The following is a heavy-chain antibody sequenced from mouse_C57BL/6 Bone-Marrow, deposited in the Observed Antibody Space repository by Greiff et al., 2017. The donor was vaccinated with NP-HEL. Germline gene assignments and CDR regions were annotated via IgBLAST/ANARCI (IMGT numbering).Heavy chain of an antibody. V-gene: IGHV7-1*01. D-gene: IGHD1-1*01. CDR2: SRNKANDYTT. CDR1: GFTFSDFY. Sequence: EVQLVESGGGLVQSGRSLRLSCATSGFTFSDFYMEWVRQAPGKGLEWIAASRNKANDYTTEYSASVKGRFIVSRDTSQSILYLQMNALRAEDTAIYYCARDYYGSRDGGYFDVWGTGTTVTVSS. J-gene: IGHJ1*03. CDR3: ARDYYGSRDGGYFDV.